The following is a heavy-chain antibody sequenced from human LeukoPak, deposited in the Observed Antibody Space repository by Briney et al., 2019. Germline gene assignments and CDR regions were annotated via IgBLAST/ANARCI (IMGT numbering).Heavy chain of an antibody. J-gene: IGHJ4*02. Sequence: TSETLSLTCAVYGGSFSGYYWSWIRQPPGKGLEWIGEINHSGGTNYNPSLKSRVTISVDTSKNQFSLKLSSVTAADTAVYYCARSVTMIVVGSYFDYWGQGTLVTVSS. CDR1: GGSFSGYY. CDR3: ARSVTMIVVGSYFDY. CDR2: INHSGGT. V-gene: IGHV4-34*01. D-gene: IGHD3-22*01.